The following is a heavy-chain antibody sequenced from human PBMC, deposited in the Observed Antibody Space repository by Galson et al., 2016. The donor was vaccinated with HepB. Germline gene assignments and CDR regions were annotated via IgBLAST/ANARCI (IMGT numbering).Heavy chain of an antibody. Sequence: TLSLTCKVSAGSISSGSYYWSWIRQPAGKGLEWIGRIYTSGITNYNPSLKSRVTISLDTSKNQFSLWLSSVTSADTAVYYCARGDYGGNVGYLDYWGQGTLVTVSS. D-gene: IGHD4-23*01. V-gene: IGHV4-61*02. CDR2: IYTSGIT. CDR3: ARGDYGGNVGYLDY. J-gene: IGHJ4*02. CDR1: AGSISSGSYY.